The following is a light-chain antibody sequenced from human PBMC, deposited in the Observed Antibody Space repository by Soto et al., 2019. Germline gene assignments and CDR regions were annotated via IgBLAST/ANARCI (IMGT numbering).Light chain of an antibody. Sequence: DVQMTQSPSTLSAPVGDRVIITCRASQSISHWLAWYQQKPGKAPKLLIYKSSTLQSGVPSRFSGSRSGTEFTLTISSLQTDDFATYYCQQYTSFSWTFGQGTKVDNK. J-gene: IGKJ1*01. CDR1: QSISHW. CDR3: QQYTSFSWT. CDR2: KSS. V-gene: IGKV1-5*03.